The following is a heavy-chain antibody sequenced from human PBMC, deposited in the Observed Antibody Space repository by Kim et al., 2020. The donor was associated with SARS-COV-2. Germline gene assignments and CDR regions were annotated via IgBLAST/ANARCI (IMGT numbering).Heavy chain of an antibody. CDR2: T. D-gene: IGHD3-3*01. J-gene: IGHJ4*02. Sequence: TNYNPSLKSRVTISVDTSKNQFSLKLSSVTAADTAVYYCAISGYYGSFDYWGQGTLVTVSS. CDR3: AISGYYGSFDY. V-gene: IGHV4-59*01.